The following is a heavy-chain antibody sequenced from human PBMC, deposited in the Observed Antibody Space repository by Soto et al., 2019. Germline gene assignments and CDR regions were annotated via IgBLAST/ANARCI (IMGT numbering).Heavy chain of an antibody. D-gene: IGHD2-2*01. Sequence: GGSLRLSCAASGFTFSSYAMSWVRQAPGKGLEWVSAISGSGGSTYYADSVKGRFTISRDNSKNTLYLQMNSLRAEDTAVYYCAKDQCSSTICSPYYYYYGMDVWGQGTTVTVSS. CDR3: AKDQCSSTICSPYYYYYGMDV. CDR1: GFTFSSYA. J-gene: IGHJ6*02. CDR2: ISGSGGST. V-gene: IGHV3-23*01.